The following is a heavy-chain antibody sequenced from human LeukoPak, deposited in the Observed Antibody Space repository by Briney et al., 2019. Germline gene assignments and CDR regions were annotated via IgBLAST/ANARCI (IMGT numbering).Heavy chain of an antibody. J-gene: IGHJ4*02. CDR2: IYSDNT. Sequence: GGSLRLSCAASGFTFSNYGMTWVRQAPGKGLEWVSFIYSDNTHYSDSVKGRFTISRDNAKNSLYLQMNSLRAEDTAVYYCARDGMNYDSSGYYLFDYWGQGTLVTVSS. V-gene: IGHV3-69-1*01. CDR1: GFTFSNYG. D-gene: IGHD3-22*01. CDR3: ARDGMNYDSSGYYLFDY.